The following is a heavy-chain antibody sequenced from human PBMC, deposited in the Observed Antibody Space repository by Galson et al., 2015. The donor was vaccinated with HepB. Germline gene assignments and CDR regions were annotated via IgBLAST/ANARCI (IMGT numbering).Heavy chain of an antibody. CDR2: IYSGGGT. Sequence: SLRLSCAAPGFTVSSNYMSWVRQAPGRGLEWVSIIYSGGGTYYAESVKGRFTISRDNSKNTLYLQMNSLRAEDTAVYSCARDSTTDWYFDLWGRGTLVTVSS. V-gene: IGHV3-53*01. CDR1: GFTVSSNY. J-gene: IGHJ2*01. CDR3: ARDSTTDWYFDL. D-gene: IGHD4-11*01.